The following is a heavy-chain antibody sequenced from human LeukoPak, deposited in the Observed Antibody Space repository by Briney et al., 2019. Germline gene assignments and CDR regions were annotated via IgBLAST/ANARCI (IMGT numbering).Heavy chain of an antibody. D-gene: IGHD4-23*01. CDR1: GFTFSSYA. J-gene: IGHJ4*02. Sequence: QPGRSLRLSCAASGFTFSSYAMHRVRQAPGEGLEWVAVISYDGSNKYYADSVKGRFTISRDNSKNTLYLQMNSLRAEDTAVYYCAGRSGGNSDPHYWGQGTLVTVSS. CDR2: ISYDGSNK. V-gene: IGHV3-30-3*01. CDR3: AGRSGGNSDPHY.